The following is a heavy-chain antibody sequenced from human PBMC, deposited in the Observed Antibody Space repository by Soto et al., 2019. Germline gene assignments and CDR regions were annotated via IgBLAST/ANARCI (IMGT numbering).Heavy chain of an antibody. CDR2: ICTSGST. J-gene: IGHJ4*02. D-gene: IGHD4-17*01. CDR1: GGSISSYY. Sequence: PSETLSLTCTVSGGSISSYYWHWIRQPPGKGLEWVGRICTSGSTNYNPTLKRRVTVSVDTPKNQFSLKLSSVTAADTAVQYCARAPSARDYVDYWGQGTLVTVS. CDR3: ARAPSARDYVDY. V-gene: IGHV4-4*07.